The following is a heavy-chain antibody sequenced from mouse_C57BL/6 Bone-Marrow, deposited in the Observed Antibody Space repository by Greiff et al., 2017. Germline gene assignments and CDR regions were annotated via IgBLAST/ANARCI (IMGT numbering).Heavy chain of an antibody. CDR3: FNTTDYAMDY. J-gene: IGHJ4*01. V-gene: IGHV1-39*01. D-gene: IGHD1-1*01. Sequence: VQLQQSGPELVKPGASVTISCKASGYSFTDYNMNWVKQSNGKSLEWIGVINPNSGTTSYNQKFKGKATLTVDQSSSTAYMQHNSLTSEDSAVYYSFNTTDYAMDYWGQGTSVTVSS. CDR2: INPNSGTT. CDR1: GYSFTDYN.